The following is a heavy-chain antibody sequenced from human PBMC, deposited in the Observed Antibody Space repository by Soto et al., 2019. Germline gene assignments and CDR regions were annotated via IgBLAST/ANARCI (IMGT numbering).Heavy chain of an antibody. D-gene: IGHD6-6*01. V-gene: IGHV6-1*01. J-gene: IGHJ6*02. Sequence: SQTLSLTCAISGDSASSNSAAWNWIRQSPSRGLEWLGRTYYRSKWYNDYAVSVKSRITINPDTSKNQFSLQLNSVTPEDTAVYYCARDQWESSSSYYYYYGMDGWRQETTVTASS. CDR1: GDSASSNSAA. CDR3: ARDQWESSSSYYYYYGMDG. CDR2: TYYRSKWYN.